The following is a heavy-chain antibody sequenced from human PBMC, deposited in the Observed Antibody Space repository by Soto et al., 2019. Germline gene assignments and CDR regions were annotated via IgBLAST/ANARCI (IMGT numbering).Heavy chain of an antibody. D-gene: IGHD3-10*01. CDR1: GFTFSSYA. CDR3: AKDGASWSYPPYYYYGMDV. V-gene: IGHV3-23*01. J-gene: IGHJ6*02. Sequence: GGSLRLSCAASGFTFSSYAMSWVRQAPGKGLEWVSTISGSGGNAYYADSVKGRFTISRDNSKNTLRLQMNSLRADDTAVYYCAKDGASWSYPPYYYYGMDVWGQGTTVTVSS. CDR2: ISGSGGNA.